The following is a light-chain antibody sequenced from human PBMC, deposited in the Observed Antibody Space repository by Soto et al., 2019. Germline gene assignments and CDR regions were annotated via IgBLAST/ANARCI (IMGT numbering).Light chain of an antibody. CDR1: ESVSTY. V-gene: IGKV3-11*01. J-gene: IGKJ4*01. CDR2: DAS. Sequence: ELVLTQSQATLSLSVGERATLSCRASESVSTYLAWYQEKPGQAPRLLIYDASNRAAGIPARFSGSGSGTDFTLTIIRLEPEDFAVYYCQQRSNWPPVTFGGGTKVEIK. CDR3: QQRSNWPPVT.